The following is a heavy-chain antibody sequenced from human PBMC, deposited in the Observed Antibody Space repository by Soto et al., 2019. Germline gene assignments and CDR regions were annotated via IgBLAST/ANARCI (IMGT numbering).Heavy chain of an antibody. J-gene: IGHJ5*02. CDR3: ARHSLALRKNNWFDP. CDR1: GDYSISRDCY. CDR2: IFYLGSS. Sequence: SLTMAVTCTVSGDYSISRDCYWSWGRQPPGKGLEWIGSIFYLGSSYYNPSLKSRVTMSVDTSKNQFSLRLRSVTAADTALYFCARHSLALRKNNWFDPWGQGIMVTVPS. V-gene: IGHV4-39*01. D-gene: IGHD3-3*02.